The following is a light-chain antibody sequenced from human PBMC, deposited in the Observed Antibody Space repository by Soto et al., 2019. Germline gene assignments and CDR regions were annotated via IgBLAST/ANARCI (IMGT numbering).Light chain of an antibody. CDR3: QQYGSSPRT. CDR1: QSVSSY. J-gene: IGKJ1*01. CDR2: GAS. Sequence: EIVLTQSPATLSLSPLEIATLSFMASQSVSSYLLWYQQKPGQAPRLLIYGASSRATGIPDRFSGSGSGTDFTLTISRLEPEDFAVYYCQQYGSSPRTFGQGTKVDI. V-gene: IGKV3-20*01.